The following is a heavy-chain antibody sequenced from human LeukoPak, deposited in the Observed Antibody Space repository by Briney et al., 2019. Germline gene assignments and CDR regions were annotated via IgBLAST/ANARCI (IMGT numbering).Heavy chain of an antibody. CDR2: IYSTGAT. CDR1: DDSMSSFY. D-gene: IGHD3-16*01. J-gene: IGHJ2*01. CDR3: ARLKMGAYFDL. V-gene: IGHV4-59*08. Sequence: SETLSLTCTVFDDSMSSFYWSWIRQPPGKGPEWIAYIYSTGATSYNPSLRSRVSISLDTSKSHFSLKLRSVTVADTAVYFCARLKMGAYFDLWGRGTLVTVSS.